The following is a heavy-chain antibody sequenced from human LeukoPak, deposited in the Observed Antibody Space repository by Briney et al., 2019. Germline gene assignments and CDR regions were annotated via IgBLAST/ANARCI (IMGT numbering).Heavy chain of an antibody. Sequence: SETLSLTCAVYGGSISGDYWSWIRQPPGKGLEWIGEINHSGSTNYNPSLKSRVTISVDTSKNQFSLKLSSVTAADTAVYYCARGRGSSWYWEYFQHWGQGTLVTVSS. D-gene: IGHD6-13*01. CDR1: GGSISGDY. CDR3: ARGRGSSWYWEYFQH. J-gene: IGHJ1*01. CDR2: INHSGST. V-gene: IGHV4-34*01.